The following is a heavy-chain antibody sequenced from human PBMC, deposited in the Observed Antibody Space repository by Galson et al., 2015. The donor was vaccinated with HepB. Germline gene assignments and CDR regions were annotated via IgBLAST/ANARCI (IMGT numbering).Heavy chain of an antibody. CDR2: IYSGGST. D-gene: IGHD3-22*01. V-gene: IGHV3-66*01. Sequence: SLRLSCAASGFTVSSNYMSWVRQAPGKGLEWVSVIYSGGSTYYADSVKGRFTISRDNSKKTLYLQMNSLRAEDTAVYYCARDQFEPLTLEDSSGYRYWYFDLWGRGTLVTVSS. J-gene: IGHJ2*01. CDR3: ARDQFEPLTLEDSSGYRYWYFDL. CDR1: GFTVSSNY.